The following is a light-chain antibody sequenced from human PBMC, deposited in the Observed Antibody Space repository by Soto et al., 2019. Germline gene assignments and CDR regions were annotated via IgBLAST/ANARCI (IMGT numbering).Light chain of an antibody. J-gene: IGKJ1*01. CDR3: QQYYSTPQT. CDR1: RSVLYSSDNKNY. Sequence: DIVMTQSPDSLAVSLGERATINCKSSRSVLYSSDNKNYIAWYQQKPGQPPRLLIYWASTRESGVPDRFSGSGSGADFTLSISSLQAEDVAVYYCQQYYSTPQTFGQGTTVEMK. CDR2: WAS. V-gene: IGKV4-1*01.